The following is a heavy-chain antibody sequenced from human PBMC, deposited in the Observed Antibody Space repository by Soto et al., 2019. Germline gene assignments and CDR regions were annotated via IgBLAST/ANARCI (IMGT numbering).Heavy chain of an antibody. Sequence: GGSLRLSCAASGFTFSSYSMNWVRQAPGKGLEWVSSISSSSSYIYYADSVKGRFTISRDNAKNSLYLQMNSLRAEDTAVYYCARDESITIFGVVGYYYYGMDVWGQGTTVTVSS. CDR1: GFTFSSYS. CDR3: ARDESITIFGVVGYYYYGMDV. J-gene: IGHJ6*02. CDR2: ISSSSSYI. V-gene: IGHV3-21*01. D-gene: IGHD3-3*01.